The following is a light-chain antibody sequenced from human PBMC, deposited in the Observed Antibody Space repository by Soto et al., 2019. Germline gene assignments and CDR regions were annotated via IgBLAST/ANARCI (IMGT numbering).Light chain of an antibody. V-gene: IGLV1-40*01. Sequence: QSVLTQPPSVSGAPGQRVTISCTGSSSNIGAGYDVHWYQQLPGTAPKLLIYDNNNRPSGVPDRFSGSKSGTSASLAITGLQAEDEADYYCQSYDSSLSSWAFGGGTKLTVL. CDR3: QSYDSSLSSWA. CDR1: SSNIGAGYD. CDR2: DNN. J-gene: IGLJ3*02.